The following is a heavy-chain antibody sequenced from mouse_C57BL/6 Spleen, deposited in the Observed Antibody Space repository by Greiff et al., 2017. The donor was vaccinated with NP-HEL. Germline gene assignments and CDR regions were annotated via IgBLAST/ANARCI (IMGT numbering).Heavy chain of an antibody. CDR1: GYSFTDYN. CDR2: INPNYGTT. Sequence: EVQLQQSGPELVKPGASVKISCKASGYSFTDYNMNWVKQNNGKSLEWIGVINPNYGTTTYNQKFKGKATLTVDQSSSTAYMQLNSLTSEDSAVHYCARPIYYGSSSFTYWGQGTLVTVSA. V-gene: IGHV1-39*01. D-gene: IGHD1-1*01. J-gene: IGHJ3*01. CDR3: ARPIYYGSSSFTY.